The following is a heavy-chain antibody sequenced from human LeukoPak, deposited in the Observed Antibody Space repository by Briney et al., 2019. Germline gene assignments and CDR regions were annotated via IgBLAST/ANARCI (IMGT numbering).Heavy chain of an antibody. V-gene: IGHV1-18*01. Sequence: ASVKVSCKASGYTFTSYGISWVRQAPGQGLEWMGWISAYNGNTNYAQKLQGRVTMTTGTSTSTAYMELRSLRSDDTAVYYCARDPYYDFWSGYSSWFDPWGQGTLVTVSS. CDR3: ARDPYYDFWSGYSSWFDP. J-gene: IGHJ5*02. CDR2: ISAYNGNT. CDR1: GYTFTSYG. D-gene: IGHD3-3*01.